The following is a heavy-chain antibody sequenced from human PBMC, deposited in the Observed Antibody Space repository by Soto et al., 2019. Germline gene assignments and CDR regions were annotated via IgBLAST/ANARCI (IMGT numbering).Heavy chain of an antibody. CDR1: GGSVRSESYY. Sequence: PSETLSLTCTVSGGSVRSESYYWSWFRQPPGKGLEWIGYIHYGGSSDYNPSLKTRVTISVDTSKNQFPLKLSSVTTADTAVYYCARSLNTWGQGTLVTVSS. CDR2: IHYGGSS. CDR3: ARSLNT. J-gene: IGHJ5*02. V-gene: IGHV4-61*01.